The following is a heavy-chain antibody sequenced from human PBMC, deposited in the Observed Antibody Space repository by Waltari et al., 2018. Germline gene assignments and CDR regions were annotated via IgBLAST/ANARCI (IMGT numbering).Heavy chain of an antibody. Sequence: LVESGGDVVQSGRYLSLSCVSSMSPFNNGIIHWVRQAPGKGLEWVSAMSYDGYSKYYADSVKGRFTISRDDSLNTVYLQLDSLTVEDTAIYYCAREGYTSGRAGIFDYWGQGTLVTVSS. CDR2: MSYDGYSK. CDR1: MSPFNNGI. CDR3: AREGYTSGRAGIFDY. D-gene: IGHD6-19*01. J-gene: IGHJ4*02. V-gene: IGHV3-30-3*01.